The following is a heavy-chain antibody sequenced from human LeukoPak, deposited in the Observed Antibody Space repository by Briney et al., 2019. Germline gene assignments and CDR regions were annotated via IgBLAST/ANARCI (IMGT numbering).Heavy chain of an antibody. CDR1: GFPFIHFP. Sequence: GGSLRLSCVTAGFPFIHFPVHCVRQAPGKRLELVASISHDGGNKTYGDSVKGRFTIPIHNSKNTVYLQMNRIRPEDTALYYCARDKSYFGSGNYHYFDSWGQGALVIVSS. J-gene: IGHJ4*02. CDR3: ARDKSYFGSGNYHYFDS. D-gene: IGHD3-10*01. V-gene: IGHV3-30*01. CDR2: ISHDGGNK.